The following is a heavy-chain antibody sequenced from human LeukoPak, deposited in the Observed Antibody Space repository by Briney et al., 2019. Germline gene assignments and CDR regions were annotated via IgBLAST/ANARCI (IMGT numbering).Heavy chain of an antibody. V-gene: IGHV3-48*04. D-gene: IGHD3-22*01. Sequence: GGSLRLSCAASGFTFSSYSMNWVRQAPGKGLEWVSYIGSSRSSIYYAESVKGRFTISRDNAKNSLYLQMNSLRAEDTAVYYCAKVAHPYYYDSHRGAFDIWGQGTMVTVSS. CDR1: GFTFSSYS. CDR2: IGSSRSSI. J-gene: IGHJ3*02. CDR3: AKVAHPYYYDSHRGAFDI.